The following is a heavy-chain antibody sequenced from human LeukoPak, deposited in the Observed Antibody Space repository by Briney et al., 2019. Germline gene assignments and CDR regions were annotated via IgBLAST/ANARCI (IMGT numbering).Heavy chain of an antibody. CDR2: INGGNGNT. CDR3: ARALLTRYFDWYYGMDV. J-gene: IGHJ6*02. D-gene: IGHD3-9*01. Sequence: ASVKVSCKTSGYTFTGYSMHWVRQAPGQRLEWMGWINGGNGNTKYSQKFQGRVTFTRDTYASTTYMEVSSLRSDDTAVYYCARALLTRYFDWYYGMDVWGQGTTVTVSS. CDR1: GYTFTGYS. V-gene: IGHV1-3*01.